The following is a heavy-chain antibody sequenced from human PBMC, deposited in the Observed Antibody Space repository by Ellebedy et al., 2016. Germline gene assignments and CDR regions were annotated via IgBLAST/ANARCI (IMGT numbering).Heavy chain of an antibody. CDR2: FDYRGGA. CDR1: GGSIKTYY. D-gene: IGHD5-24*01. J-gene: IGHJ4*02. Sequence: SETLSLTCTVSGGSIKTYYWSWMRQPPGKGLEWIGYFDYRGGAEYNPSLKSRITISGDPSKNHFSLNLTSVTAADTAVFYCARDFRRATIYYFDSWGQGKLVTVSS. CDR3: ARDFRRATIYYFDS. V-gene: IGHV4-59*12.